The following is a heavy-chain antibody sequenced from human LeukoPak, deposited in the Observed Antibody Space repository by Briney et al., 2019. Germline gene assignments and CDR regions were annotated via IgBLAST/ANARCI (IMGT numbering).Heavy chain of an antibody. D-gene: IGHD1-26*01. CDR2: IEPSDSYT. J-gene: IGHJ4*02. V-gene: IGHV5-10-1*01. CDR1: GSSFTNYW. CDR3: ARGDFLFDF. Sequence: GESLRISCKGSGSSFTNYWISWVRQMPGKGLEWMGTIEPSDSYTNYSPSFQGHVTISADKSISTAYLQWSSLKASDTAMYYCARGDFLFDFWGQGTLVTVSS.